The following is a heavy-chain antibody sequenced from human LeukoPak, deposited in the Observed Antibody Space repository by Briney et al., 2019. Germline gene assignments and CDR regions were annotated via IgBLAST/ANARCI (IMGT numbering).Heavy chain of an antibody. Sequence: GGSLRLSCAASGSTFSSAWMGWVRQAPGKGLEWVGRIKSKTDGGTTDYAAPVKVRFTISRDDSKTTLYLQMSSLKIEDTAVYYCTTDRGRTELPLFASWGQGTLVTVSS. CDR3: TTDRGRTELPLFAS. J-gene: IGHJ5*01. V-gene: IGHV3-15*01. CDR1: GSTFSSAW. D-gene: IGHD1-26*01. CDR2: IKSKTDGGTT.